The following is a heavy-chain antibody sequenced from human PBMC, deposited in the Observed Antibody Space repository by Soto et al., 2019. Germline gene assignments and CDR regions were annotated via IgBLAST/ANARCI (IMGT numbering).Heavy chain of an antibody. CDR1: GFTFTSSA. CDR2: IVVGSGNT. CDR3: AAEVQHSDILTGALDY. V-gene: IGHV1-58*01. J-gene: IGHJ4*02. D-gene: IGHD3-9*01. Sequence: SVRVSCQASGFTFTSSAVQWVRQDRGQRLEWIGWIVVGSGNTNYAQKFQERVTITRDMSTSTAYMELSSLRSEDTAVYYCAAEVQHSDILTGALDYWGQGTLVTVSS.